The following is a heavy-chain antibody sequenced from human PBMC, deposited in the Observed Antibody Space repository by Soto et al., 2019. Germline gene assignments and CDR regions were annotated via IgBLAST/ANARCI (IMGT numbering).Heavy chain of an antibody. CDR3: ASVVGAASNAFDI. CDR1: GYTCPSSG. J-gene: IGHJ3*02. Sequence: QVQLVQSGAEVKKPGGSVKVSCKASGYTCPSSGLCWVRQSPGQGIEWMGWISAYNGNTNYAQKLHSIVTMTTDKSTITAYIELRSLRSDDTAVYYSASVVGAASNAFDIWGQGTMVTVSS. V-gene: IGHV1-18*01. CDR2: ISAYNGNT. D-gene: IGHD2-2*01.